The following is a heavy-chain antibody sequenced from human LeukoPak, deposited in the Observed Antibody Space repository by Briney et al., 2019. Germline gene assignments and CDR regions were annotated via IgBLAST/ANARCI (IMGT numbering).Heavy chain of an antibody. Sequence: GGSLRLSCAASGFTFSSYWMHWVRQAPGKGLVWVSRINSDGSSTSYADSVKGRFTISRDNAKNTLYLQMNSLRAEDTAVYYCARDPLDGYSSGWYYFDYWGPGTLVTVSS. CDR1: GFTFSSYW. J-gene: IGHJ4*02. V-gene: IGHV3-74*01. CDR3: ARDPLDGYSSGWYYFDY. CDR2: INSDGSST. D-gene: IGHD6-19*01.